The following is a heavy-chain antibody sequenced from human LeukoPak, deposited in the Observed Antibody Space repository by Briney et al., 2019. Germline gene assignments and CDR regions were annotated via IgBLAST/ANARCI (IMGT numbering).Heavy chain of an antibody. CDR3: AKEPLRITMVRGVIRYFDY. J-gene: IGHJ4*02. Sequence: GGSLRLSCAASGFTFSSYAMSWVRQAPGKGLEWVSAISGSGGSTYYADSVKGRFTISRDNSKNTLYLQMNSLRAEDTAVYYCAKEPLRITMVRGVIRYFDYWGQGTLVTVSS. D-gene: IGHD3-10*01. CDR1: GFTFSSYA. V-gene: IGHV3-23*01. CDR2: ISGSGGST.